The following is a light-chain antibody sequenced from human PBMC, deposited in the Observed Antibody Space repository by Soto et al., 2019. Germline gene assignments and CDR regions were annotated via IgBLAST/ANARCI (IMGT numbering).Light chain of an antibody. CDR2: EAS. J-gene: IGLJ2*01. CDR1: SSDIGSYNL. V-gene: IGLV2-23*01. Sequence: QSALTQPASVSGSPGQSITISCTGTSSDIGSYNLVSWYQQHPGKAPKVMIYEASKRPSGVSDRFSGSKSGNTASLTISGLQAEDESDYYCCSYAGNKVVFGGGTQLTVL. CDR3: CSYAGNKVV.